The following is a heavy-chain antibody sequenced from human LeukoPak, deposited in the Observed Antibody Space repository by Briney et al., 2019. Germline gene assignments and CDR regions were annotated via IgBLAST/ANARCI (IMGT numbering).Heavy chain of an antibody. CDR3: ARDMHSSYEY. CDR1: GFTFSAYW. D-gene: IGHD2-2*01. CDR2: IKQDGGEK. J-gene: IGHJ4*02. Sequence: GGSLRLSCAASGFTFSAYWMSWLRQAPGRGLEWVTSIKQDGGEKYYVDSVMGRFTISKDNAKNSLYLQMNSLRVEDTAVYYCARDMHSSYEYWGQGTLVSVSS. V-gene: IGHV3-7*05.